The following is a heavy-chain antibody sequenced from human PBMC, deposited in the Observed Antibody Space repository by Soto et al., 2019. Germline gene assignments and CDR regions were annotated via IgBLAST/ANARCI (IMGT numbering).Heavy chain of an antibody. CDR2: IYYSGST. J-gene: IGHJ6*03. CDR1: GGSISSSSYY. D-gene: IGHD6-25*01. V-gene: IGHV4-39*01. CDR3: ARYSRGQDYYMDV. Sequence: PSETLSLTCTVSGGSISSSSYYWGWIRQPPGKGLEWIGSIYYSGSTYYNPSLKSRVTISVDTSKNQFSLKLSSVTAADTAVYYCARYSRGQDYYMDVWGKGTTVTVSS.